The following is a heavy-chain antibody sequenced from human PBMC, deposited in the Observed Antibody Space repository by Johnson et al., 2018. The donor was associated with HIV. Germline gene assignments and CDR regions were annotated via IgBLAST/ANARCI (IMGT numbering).Heavy chain of an antibody. J-gene: IGHJ3*02. Sequence: VQLVESGGVVVQPGGSLRLSCAASGFTFDDYTMHWVRQAPGKGLEWVSLISWDGGSTYYAYSVKGRFTIPRDNSKNSLYLQMNSLRTEDTALYDCAKGGVAAAKGAFDIWGQGTMVTFSS. CDR3: AKGGVAAAKGAFDI. CDR2: ISWDGGST. V-gene: IGHV3-43*01. CDR1: GFTFDDYT. D-gene: IGHD6-25*01.